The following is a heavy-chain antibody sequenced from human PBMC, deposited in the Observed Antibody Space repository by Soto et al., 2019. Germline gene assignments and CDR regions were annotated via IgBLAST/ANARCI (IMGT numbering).Heavy chain of an antibody. Sequence: XESLLLSCAASGFSFGSNALSWVRQAPGKGLEWVSTISGSDGKTFYADAVKGRFSISRDTSQNTLYLQMNSLRADDTAIYYCARWSYLDYWGQGTRVTVSS. CDR2: ISGSDGKT. D-gene: IGHD3-3*01. J-gene: IGHJ4*02. CDR3: ARWSYLDY. V-gene: IGHV3-23*01. CDR1: GFSFGSNA.